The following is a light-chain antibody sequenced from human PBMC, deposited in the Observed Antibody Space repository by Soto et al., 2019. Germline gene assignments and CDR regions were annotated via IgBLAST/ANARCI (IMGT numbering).Light chain of an antibody. CDR3: SSYTSSSTLVV. CDR2: EVS. Sequence: QSALTQPASVSGSPGQSITISCTGTSSDVGGYNYVSWYQQHPGKAPKLMIYEVSNRPSGVSNRFSGSKSGNTASLTISGLQAEDEADYYCSSYTSSSTLVVFGGGTKL. J-gene: IGLJ2*01. V-gene: IGLV2-14*01. CDR1: SSDVGGYNY.